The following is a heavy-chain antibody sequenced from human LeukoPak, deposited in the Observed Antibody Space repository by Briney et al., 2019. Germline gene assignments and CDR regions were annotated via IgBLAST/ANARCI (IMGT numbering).Heavy chain of an antibody. CDR3: ARDTYYYDSSGYYYYYYGMDV. D-gene: IGHD3-22*01. J-gene: IGHJ6*02. Sequence: GASVKVSCKASGYTFTGYYMHWVRQPPGQGLEWMGWINPNSGGTNYAQKFQGRVTMTRDTSISTAYMELSRLRSDDTAVYYCARDTYYYDSSGYYYYYYGMDVWGQGTTVTVSS. V-gene: IGHV1-2*02. CDR2: INPNSGGT. CDR1: GYTFTGYY.